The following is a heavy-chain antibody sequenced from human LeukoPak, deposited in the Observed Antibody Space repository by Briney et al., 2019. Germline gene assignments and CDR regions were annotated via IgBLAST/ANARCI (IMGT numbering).Heavy chain of an antibody. V-gene: IGHV3-23*01. CDR2: ASGSGGTT. J-gene: IGHJ4*02. CDR3: AKLGGVWFGELDY. D-gene: IGHD3-10*01. CDR1: GFTFSSYA. Sequence: GGSLRLSCAACGFTFSSYAMSWVRQAPGKGLEWVSAASGSGGTTHYADSAKGRFTISRDNSKNTLYLQMNSLRAEDTAVYYCAKLGGVWFGELDYWGQGTLVSVSS.